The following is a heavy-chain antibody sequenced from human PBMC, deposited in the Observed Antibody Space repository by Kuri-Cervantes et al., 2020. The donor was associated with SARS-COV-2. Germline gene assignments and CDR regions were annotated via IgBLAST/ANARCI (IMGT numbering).Heavy chain of an antibody. CDR1: GFIFSSYW. V-gene: IGHV3-7*01. Sequence: GESLKISCAASGFIFSSYWMSWVRQAPGKGLEWVANIKQDGSEKYYVDSVKGRFTISRDNAKNSLYLQMNSLRAEDTAVYYCARDKVVDYWGQGTLVTVSS. J-gene: IGHJ4*02. D-gene: IGHD2-15*01. CDR2: IKQDGSEK. CDR3: ARDKVVDY.